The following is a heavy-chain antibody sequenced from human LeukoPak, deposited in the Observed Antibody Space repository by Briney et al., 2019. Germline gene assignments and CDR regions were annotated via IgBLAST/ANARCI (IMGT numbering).Heavy chain of an antibody. D-gene: IGHD3-3*01. CDR2: IYYTGIT. J-gene: IGHJ4*02. Sequence: SETLSLTCIVSGGSINKYYWSWVRQSPGRGLEWIGYIYYTGITNYNPSLRSRVILSVDTSKNQFSLKLRSVTAADTAVYFCARASSTPGSGYYPFDYWGQGTLVTVSS. CDR3: ARASSTPGSGYYPFDY. CDR1: GGSINKYY. V-gene: IGHV4-59*01.